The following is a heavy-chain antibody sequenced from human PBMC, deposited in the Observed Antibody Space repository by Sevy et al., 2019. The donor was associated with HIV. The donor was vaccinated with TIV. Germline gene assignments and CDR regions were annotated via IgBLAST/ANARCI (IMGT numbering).Heavy chain of an antibody. J-gene: IGHJ4*02. D-gene: IGHD7-27*01. V-gene: IGHV3-7*01. CDR1: GFTFSSYW. CDR3: ARDLHWASNS. CDR2: IKPDGGDG. Sequence: GGSLRLSCAASGFTFSSYWMSWVRQAPGKGLEWVANIKPDGGDGNYVGSVAGRFTISRDNAKNSVYVRMDSLRVEDTAVYYCARDLHWASNSWGQGILVTVSS.